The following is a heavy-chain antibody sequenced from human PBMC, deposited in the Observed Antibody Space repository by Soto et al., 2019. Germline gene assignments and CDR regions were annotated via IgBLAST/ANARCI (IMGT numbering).Heavy chain of an antibody. D-gene: IGHD6-13*01. CDR3: AKALIAAAGTPYYFDY. V-gene: IGHV3-23*01. CDR1: GFTFSSYA. J-gene: IGHJ4*02. CDR2: ISGSGGST. Sequence: AGGSLRLSCAASGFTFSSYAMSWVRQAPGKGLEWVSAISGSGGSTYYADSVKGRFTISRDNSKNTLYLQMNSLRAEDTAVYYCAKALIAAAGTPYYFDYWGQGTLVTVSS.